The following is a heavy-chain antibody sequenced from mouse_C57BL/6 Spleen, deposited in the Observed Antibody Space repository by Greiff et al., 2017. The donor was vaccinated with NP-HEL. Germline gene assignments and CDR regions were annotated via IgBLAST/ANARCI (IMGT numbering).Heavy chain of an antibody. CDR3: ARDYGSSYGDAMDY. V-gene: IGHV1S34*01. D-gene: IGHD1-1*01. J-gene: IGHJ4*01. CDR1: GYSFTGYY. Sequence: LVKTGASVKISCKASGYSFTGYYMHWVKQSHGKSLEWIGYISCYNGATSSNQKFKGKATFTVDTSSSTAYMQFNSLTSEDSAVYYCARDYGSSYGDAMDYWGQGTSVTVSS. CDR2: ISCYNGAT.